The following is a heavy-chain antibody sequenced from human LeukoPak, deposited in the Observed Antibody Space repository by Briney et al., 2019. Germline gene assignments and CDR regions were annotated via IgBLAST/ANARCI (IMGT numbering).Heavy chain of an antibody. Sequence: PGRSLRLSCAASGFTFSSYAMHWVRQAPGKGLEWVAVISYDGSNKYYADSVKGRLTISRDNSKNTLYLQMNSLRAEDTAVYYCARVAGSGSYFETYYFDYWGQGTLVTVSS. CDR3: ARVAGSGSYFETYYFDY. J-gene: IGHJ4*02. CDR1: GFTFSSYA. V-gene: IGHV3-30-3*01. D-gene: IGHD1-26*01. CDR2: ISYDGSNK.